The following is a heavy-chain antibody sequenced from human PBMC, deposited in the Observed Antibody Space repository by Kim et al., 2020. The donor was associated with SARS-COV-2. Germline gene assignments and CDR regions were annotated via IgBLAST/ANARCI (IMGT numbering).Heavy chain of an antibody. V-gene: IGHV4-59*01. CDR1: GGSISSYY. D-gene: IGHD3-10*01. J-gene: IGHJ5*02. CDR2: IYYSGST. CDR3: ASINYYGSGSYYYNWFDP. Sequence: SETLSLTCTVSGGSISSYYWSWIRQPPGKGLEWIGYIYYSGSTNYNPSLKSRVTISVDTSKNQFSLKLSSVTAADTAVYYCASINYYGSGSYYYNWFDPWGQGTLVTVSS.